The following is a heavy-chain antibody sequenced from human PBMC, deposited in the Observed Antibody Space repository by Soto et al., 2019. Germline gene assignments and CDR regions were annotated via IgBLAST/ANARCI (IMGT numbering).Heavy chain of an antibody. CDR3: ARDGQLIKARSWFDP. CDR2: SSAYNGNT. J-gene: IGHJ5*02. Sequence: ASVKVSCKASGYTFNNYGISWVRRAPGQGLEWMGWSSAYNGNTNYAQKFQGRVTMTTDTSTTTAYMELTSLRSDDTAMYYCARDGQLIKARSWFDPWGQGTLVTVSS. CDR1: GYTFNNYG. D-gene: IGHD3-10*01. V-gene: IGHV1-18*04.